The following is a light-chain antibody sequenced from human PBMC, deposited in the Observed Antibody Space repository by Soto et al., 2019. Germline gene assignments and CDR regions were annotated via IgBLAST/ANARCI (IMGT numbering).Light chain of an antibody. V-gene: IGLV1-44*01. J-gene: IGLJ3*02. Sequence: QSVLTQPPSASGTPGQRVTISCSRSSSNIGSNTVNWYQQLPGTAPKLLIYSNNQRPSGVPDRFSGSKSGTSASLAISGLQSEDEADYYCAAWDDSLNGRDWVFGGGTKQTVL. CDR3: AAWDDSLNGRDWV. CDR2: SNN. CDR1: SSNIGSNT.